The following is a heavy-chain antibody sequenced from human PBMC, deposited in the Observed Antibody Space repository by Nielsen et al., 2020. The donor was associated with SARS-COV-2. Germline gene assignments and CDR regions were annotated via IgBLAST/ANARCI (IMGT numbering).Heavy chain of an antibody. CDR3: ARWYGITIFEWFDY. Sequence: GESLRLSCAASGFTFSSYSMNWVRQAPGKGLEWVSYISSSSSTIYYADSVKGRFTISRDNAKNLLYLQMNSLRDEDTAVYYCARWYGITIFEWFDYWGQGTLVTVSS. CDR1: GFTFSSYS. J-gene: IGHJ4*02. D-gene: IGHD3-3*01. V-gene: IGHV3-48*02. CDR2: ISSSSSTI.